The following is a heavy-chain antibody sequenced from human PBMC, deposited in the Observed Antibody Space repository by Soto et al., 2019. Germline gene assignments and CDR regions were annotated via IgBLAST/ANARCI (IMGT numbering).Heavy chain of an antibody. V-gene: IGHV4-38-2*02. J-gene: IGHJ4*02. CDR2: VYRSGHT. D-gene: IGHD1-7*01. Sequence: SETLSLTCTVSGYSVTSGSYWGWFRQPPEKGLEWIGSVYRSGHTYHNPSLMSRVTISIDTSKNQFSLKLPSVTAADTAVYYCARARIVVSGTIVDFWGLGTLVTVSS. CDR1: GYSVTSGSY. CDR3: ARARIVVSGTIVDF.